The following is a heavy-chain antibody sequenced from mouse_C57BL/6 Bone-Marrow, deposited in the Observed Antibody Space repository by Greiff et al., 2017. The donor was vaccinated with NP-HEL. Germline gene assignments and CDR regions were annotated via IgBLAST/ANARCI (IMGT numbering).Heavy chain of an antibody. CDR1: GFTFSDYG. D-gene: IGHD1-1*01. Sequence: DVHLVESGGGLVKPGGSLKLSCAASGFTFSDYGMHWVRQAPEKGLEWVAYISSGSSTIYYADTVKGRFTISRDNAKNTLFLQMTSLRSEDTAMYYCARCYYGSSYFDYWGQGTTLTVSS. V-gene: IGHV5-17*01. CDR3: ARCYYGSSYFDY. J-gene: IGHJ2*01. CDR2: ISSGSSTI.